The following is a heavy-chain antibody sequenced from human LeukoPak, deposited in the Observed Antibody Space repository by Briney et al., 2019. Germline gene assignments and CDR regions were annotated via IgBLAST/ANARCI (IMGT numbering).Heavy chain of an antibody. Sequence: GGSLRLSCAVSGFRFDDYGMHWVRQAPGKGLEWVSGISWSGTTTGYADSVKGRFTISRDSAKNSLYLQMGSLRVEDTALYYCAKDESTGGFAPGYFYGMGVWGQGTTVTVSS. CDR3: AKDESTGGFAPGYFYGMGV. CDR1: GFRFDDYG. V-gene: IGHV3-9*01. D-gene: IGHD3-16*01. J-gene: IGHJ6*02. CDR2: ISWSGTTT.